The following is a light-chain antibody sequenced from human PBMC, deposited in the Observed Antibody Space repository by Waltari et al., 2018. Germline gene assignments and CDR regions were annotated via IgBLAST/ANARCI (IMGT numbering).Light chain of an antibody. J-gene: IGLJ3*02. Sequence: QSALTQPASVSGSPGPSITISCTRTSSHVGTYNLVSWYQQYPGQAPKVMIYDDNRRPSGVSDRFSGSKSGNTASLTISGVQAEDEADYYCCSYAGSYTWVFGGGTKLTVL. CDR3: CSYAGSYTWV. V-gene: IGLV2-23*01. CDR1: SSHVGTYNL. CDR2: DDN.